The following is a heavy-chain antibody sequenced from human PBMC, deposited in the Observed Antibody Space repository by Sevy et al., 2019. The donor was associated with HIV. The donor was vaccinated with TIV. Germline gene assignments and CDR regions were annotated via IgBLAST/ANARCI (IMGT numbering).Heavy chain of an antibody. Sequence: GGSLRLSCATSGFTSTPYAVAWVRQAPGKGLEWVAAISGSGAITYYADSMKARLIISRDRTNNTVYLQMKRLRAEDTALYYCAKDRYYFDSSGYYYHHDAFDVWGRGTMVTVSS. CDR2: ISGSGAIT. V-gene: IGHV3-23*01. D-gene: IGHD3-22*01. CDR1: GFTSTPYA. CDR3: AKDRYYFDSSGYYYHHDAFDV. J-gene: IGHJ3*01.